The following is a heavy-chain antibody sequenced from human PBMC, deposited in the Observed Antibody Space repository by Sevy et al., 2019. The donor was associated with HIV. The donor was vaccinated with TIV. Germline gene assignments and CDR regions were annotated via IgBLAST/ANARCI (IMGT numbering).Heavy chain of an antibody. CDR3: VRDERAIASHFDY. D-gene: IGHD2-21*01. CDR1: GFTLSSYT. J-gene: IGHJ4*02. CDR2: FDRTDIT. V-gene: IGHV3-48*02. Sequence: GGSLRLSCEASGFTLSSYTMNWVRQSPEKGLEWVATFDRTDITHYEDSVEGRFFISTDSAKNSLFLQMNSLRDDDTAMYFCVRDERAIASHFDYWGRGTLVTVSS.